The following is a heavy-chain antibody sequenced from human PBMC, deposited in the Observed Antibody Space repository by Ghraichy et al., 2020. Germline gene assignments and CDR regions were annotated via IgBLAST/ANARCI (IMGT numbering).Heavy chain of an antibody. CDR2: ISSSGSII. Sequence: GESLNISCAASGFTFSDYYMTWIRQAPGKGLEWISYISSSGSIIYYADSVKGRFTISRDNAKNSLYLQMSSLRAEDTAVYYCARDLIYDYVWGSRGYDYWGQGTLVTVSS. CDR3: ARDLIYDYVWGSRGYDY. V-gene: IGHV3-11*01. CDR1: GFTFSDYY. D-gene: IGHD3-16*01. J-gene: IGHJ4*02.